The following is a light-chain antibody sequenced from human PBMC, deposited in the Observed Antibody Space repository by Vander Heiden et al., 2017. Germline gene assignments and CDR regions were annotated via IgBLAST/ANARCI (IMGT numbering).Light chain of an antibody. Sequence: SYELTQPPSVSVSPGQTARITRSGDAWPKQYAYWYQQKPGQAPVLVIYKDSERPSGIPERFSGSSSGTTVTLTISGVQAEDEADYYCQSADSSGTYEVFGGGTKLTVL. CDR2: KDS. V-gene: IGLV3-25*03. CDR3: QSADSSGTYEV. CDR1: AWPKQY. J-gene: IGLJ2*01.